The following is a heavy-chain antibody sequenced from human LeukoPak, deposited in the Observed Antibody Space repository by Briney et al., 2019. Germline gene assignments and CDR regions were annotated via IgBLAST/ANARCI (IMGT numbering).Heavy chain of an antibody. CDR3: AKDIMGSGSHALDY. D-gene: IGHD1-26*01. J-gene: IGHJ4*02. CDR2: IRGSGGST. V-gene: IGHV3-23*01. Sequence: GGTLRLSCAASGFTFSKYGMSWVRQAPGKGLEWVSGIRGSGGSTDYADSVKGRFTISRDNSKNTLYLHMNSLRAEDTAVYSCAKDIMGSGSHALDYWGQGTLVTVSS. CDR1: GFTFSKYG.